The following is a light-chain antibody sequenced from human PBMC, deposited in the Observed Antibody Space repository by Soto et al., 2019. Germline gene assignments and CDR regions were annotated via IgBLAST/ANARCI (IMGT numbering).Light chain of an antibody. CDR1: QTVRNNY. Sequence: ELTQAPGTLALSPGERATLSCGASQTVRNNYLAWYQQKPGQAPRLLIYGASNRATGIPDRFSGSGSGTDFTLTITRLEPEDFAVYFCQQYNICPQTFGQGTKVDI. V-gene: IGKV3-20*01. CDR2: GAS. J-gene: IGKJ1*01. CDR3: QQYNICPQT.